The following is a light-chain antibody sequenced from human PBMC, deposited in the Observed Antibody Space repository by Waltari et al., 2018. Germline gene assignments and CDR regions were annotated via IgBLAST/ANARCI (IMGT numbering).Light chain of an antibody. CDR3: QHYVTLPAT. Sequence: EIVLTQYPGTLSLSQGERSTLSCRVSQTVSRALAWYQQKPDQAPRLLIYAASSRATVIPDRFSGGGSGTDFSITISRLEPEDFAVYYCQHYVTLPATFGQGTKVAF. CDR2: AAS. CDR1: QTVSRA. V-gene: IGKV3-20*01. J-gene: IGKJ1*01.